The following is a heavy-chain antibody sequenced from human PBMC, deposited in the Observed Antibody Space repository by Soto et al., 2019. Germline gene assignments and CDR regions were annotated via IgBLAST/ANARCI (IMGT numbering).Heavy chain of an antibody. CDR2: IYGDDEK. Sequence: QITLKKSGPTLVKPTQTLTLTCTFAGFSLTRSEVGVGWIRQPPGKALEWLALIYGDDEKLYSPSLKTRLTITRHTSENQVVLTMTNMDPVDTATYYCAQSKWELLRAFEVWGQGTMVTVSS. J-gene: IGHJ3*01. CDR1: GFSLTRSEVG. CDR3: AQSKWELLRAFEV. D-gene: IGHD1-26*01. V-gene: IGHV2-5*02.